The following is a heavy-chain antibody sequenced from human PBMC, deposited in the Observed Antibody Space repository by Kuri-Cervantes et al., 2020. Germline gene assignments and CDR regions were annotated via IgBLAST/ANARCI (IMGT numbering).Heavy chain of an antibody. CDR3: ARGGFCGRTTCSKKVPVGAH. CDR1: GYTFTGYY. CDR2: INPNSGGT. V-gene: IGHV1-2*02. D-gene: IGHD2-2*01. Sequence: ASVKVSCKASGYTFTGYYMHWVRQAPGQGLEWMGWINPNSGGTNYAQKLQGRVTMTTDTSTSTAYMELRSLRSDDTAVYYCARGGFCGRTTCSKKVPVGAHWGQGSLVTVSS. J-gene: IGHJ4*02.